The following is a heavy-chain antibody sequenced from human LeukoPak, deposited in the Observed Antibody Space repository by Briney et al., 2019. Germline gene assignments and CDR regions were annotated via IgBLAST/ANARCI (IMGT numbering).Heavy chain of an antibody. D-gene: IGHD2-2*01. CDR3: ARLQGSSTSCWLDY. J-gene: IGHJ4*02. Sequence: SETLSLTCTVSGGSISSYYWSWIRQPPGKGLEWIGYIYYSGSTYYNPSLKSRVTISVDTSKNQFSLKLSSVTAADTAVYYCARLQGSSTSCWLDYWGQGTLVTVSS. CDR1: GGSISSYY. CDR2: IYYSGST. V-gene: IGHV4-59*08.